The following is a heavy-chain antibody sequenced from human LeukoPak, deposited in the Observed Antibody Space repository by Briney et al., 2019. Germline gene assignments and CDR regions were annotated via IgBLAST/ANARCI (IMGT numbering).Heavy chain of an antibody. J-gene: IGHJ4*02. Sequence: GGSLRLSCAASGFTFSSYGMHWVRQAPGKGLEWVAVISYDGSNKYYADSVKGRFTISRDNSKNTLYLQMNSLRAEDTAVYYCAKDGGRYSGLTQFDYWGQGTLVTVSS. CDR1: GFTFSSYG. CDR2: ISYDGSNK. D-gene: IGHD5-12*01. CDR3: AKDGGRYSGLTQFDY. V-gene: IGHV3-30*18.